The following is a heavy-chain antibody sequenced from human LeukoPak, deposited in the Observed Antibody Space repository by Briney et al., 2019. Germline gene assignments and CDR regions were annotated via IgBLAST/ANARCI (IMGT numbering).Heavy chain of an antibody. CDR2: ISSSSSTI. CDR3: VMQRTHVDTAIDFDY. Sequence: PGGSLRLSCAASGFTFSSYSMNWVRQAPGKGLEWVSYISSSSSTIYYADSVKGRFTISGDNAKNSLYLQMSSLRAEDTAVYYCVMQRTHVDTAIDFDYWGQGTLVTVSS. D-gene: IGHD5-18*01. V-gene: IGHV3-48*01. CDR1: GFTFSSYS. J-gene: IGHJ4*02.